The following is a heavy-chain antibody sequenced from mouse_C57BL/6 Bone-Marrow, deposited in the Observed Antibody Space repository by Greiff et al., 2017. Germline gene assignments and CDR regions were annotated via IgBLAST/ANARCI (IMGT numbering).Heavy chain of an antibody. J-gene: IGHJ4*01. CDR3: ARDYDYDGGYAMDY. V-gene: IGHV1-63*01. D-gene: IGHD2-4*01. CDR1: GYTFTNYW. CDR2: IYPGGGYT. Sequence: VQLQQSGAELVRPGTSVKMSCKASGYTFTNYWIGWAKQRPGHGLEWIGDIYPGGGYTNYNEKFKGKATLTADKSSSTAYMQFSSLTSEDSAIYYCARDYDYDGGYAMDYWGQGTSVTVSS.